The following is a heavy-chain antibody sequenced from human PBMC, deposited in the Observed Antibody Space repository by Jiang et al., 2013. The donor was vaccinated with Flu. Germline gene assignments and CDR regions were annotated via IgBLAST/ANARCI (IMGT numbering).Heavy chain of an antibody. Sequence: GSGLVKPSETLSLTCAVSGYSISSGYYWGWIRQPPGKGLEWIGSIYHSGSTYYNPSLKSRVTISVDTSKNQFSLKLSSVTAADTAVYYCAAGLDTAMVGTFDIWGQGTMVTVSS. J-gene: IGHJ3*02. V-gene: IGHV4-38-2*01. CDR2: IYHSGST. D-gene: IGHD5-18*01. CDR3: AAGLDTAMVGTFDI. CDR1: GYSISSGYY.